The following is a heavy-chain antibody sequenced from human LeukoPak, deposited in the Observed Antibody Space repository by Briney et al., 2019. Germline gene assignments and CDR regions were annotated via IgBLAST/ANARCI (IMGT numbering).Heavy chain of an antibody. CDR1: GFTFSNYG. J-gene: IGHJ4*02. Sequence: GGSLRLSCAASGFTFSNYGMSWVRQAPGKGLEWVSAISATGGNTYYADSVKGRFISSRDNSKNTLYLQMNSLRAEDTAVYYCAKGHTQSANWGQGTLVTVSS. CDR2: ISATGGNT. V-gene: IGHV3-23*01. CDR3: AKGHTQSAN.